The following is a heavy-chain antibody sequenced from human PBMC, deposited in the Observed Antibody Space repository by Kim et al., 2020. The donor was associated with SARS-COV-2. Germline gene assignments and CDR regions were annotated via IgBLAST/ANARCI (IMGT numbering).Heavy chain of an antibody. J-gene: IGHJ3*02. Sequence: ASVKVSCKASGYTFTSYAMNWVRQAPEQGLEWMGWINTNTGNPTYAQGFTGRFVFSLDTSVSTAYLQISSLKAEDTAVYYCARLSVPWQLVLRVAFDIWGQGTMVTVSS. V-gene: IGHV7-4-1*02. CDR1: GYTFTSYA. D-gene: IGHD6-13*01. CDR3: ARLSVPWQLVLRVAFDI. CDR2: INTNTGNP.